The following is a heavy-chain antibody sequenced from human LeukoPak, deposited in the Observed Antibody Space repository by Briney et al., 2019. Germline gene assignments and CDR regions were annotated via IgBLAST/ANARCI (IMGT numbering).Heavy chain of an antibody. D-gene: IGHD3-9*01. Sequence: PSETLSLTCTVSGGSISSYYWSWIRQPAGKGLEWIGRIYTSGSTNYNPSLKSRATMSVDTSKNQFSLKLSSVTAADTAVYYCARDYDILTGYFNDAFDIWGQGTMVTVSS. CDR1: GGSISSYY. J-gene: IGHJ3*02. CDR3: ARDYDILTGYFNDAFDI. V-gene: IGHV4-4*07. CDR2: IYTSGST.